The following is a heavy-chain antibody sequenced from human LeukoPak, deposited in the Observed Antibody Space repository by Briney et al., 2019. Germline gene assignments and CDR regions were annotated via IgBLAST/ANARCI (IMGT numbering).Heavy chain of an antibody. CDR3: ASGDYYDSSGYYY. D-gene: IGHD3-22*01. Sequence: SETLSLTCAVYGGSFSGYYWSWIRQPPGKGLEWIGYIYYSGSTNYNPSLKSRVTISVDTSKNQFSLKLSSVTAADTAVYYCASGDYYDSSGYYYWGQGTLVTVSS. CDR1: GGSFSGYY. V-gene: IGHV4-59*01. CDR2: IYYSGST. J-gene: IGHJ4*02.